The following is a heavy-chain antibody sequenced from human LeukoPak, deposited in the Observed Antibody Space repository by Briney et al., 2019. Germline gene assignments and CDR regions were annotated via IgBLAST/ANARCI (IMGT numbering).Heavy chain of an antibody. CDR3: ASRAGYSGSYWDFDY. V-gene: IGHV1-2*06. CDR2: INPNSGGT. Sequence: ASVKVSCKASGWTFTGYYMHWVRQAPGQGLEWMGRINPNSGGTNYAQKFQGRVTMTRDTSISTAYMELSRLRSDDTAVYYCASRAGYSGSYWDFDYWGQGTLVTVSS. CDR1: GWTFTGYY. J-gene: IGHJ4*02. D-gene: IGHD1-26*01.